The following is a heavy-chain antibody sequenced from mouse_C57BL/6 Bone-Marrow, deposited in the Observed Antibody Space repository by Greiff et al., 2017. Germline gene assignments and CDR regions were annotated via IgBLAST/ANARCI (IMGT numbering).Heavy chain of an antibody. V-gene: IGHV1-22*01. CDR2: INPNNGGT. CDR1: GYTFTDYN. D-gene: IGHD1-1*01. CDR3: ARNYYGSSYDAMDY. Sequence: EVQLVESGPELVKPGASVKMSCKASGYTFTDYNMHWVKQSHGKSLEWIGYINPNNGGTSYNQKFKGKATLTVNKSSSTAYMELRSLTSEDSAVYYCARNYYGSSYDAMDYWGQGTSVTVSS. J-gene: IGHJ4*01.